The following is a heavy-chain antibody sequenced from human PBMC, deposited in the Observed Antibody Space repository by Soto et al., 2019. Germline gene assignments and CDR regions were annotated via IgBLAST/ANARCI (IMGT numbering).Heavy chain of an antibody. Sequence: EVQLVESGGGLVQPGGSLKLSCAASGFTFSGSAMHWVRQASGKGLEWVGRIRSKANSYATAYAASVKGRFTISRDDSKNTAYLQMNSLKTEDTAVYYCTSWAPGTIFGVVGGPDYYGMDVWGQGTTVTVSS. V-gene: IGHV3-73*02. CDR2: IRSKANSYAT. CDR3: TSWAPGTIFGVVGGPDYYGMDV. D-gene: IGHD3-3*01. CDR1: GFTFSGSA. J-gene: IGHJ6*02.